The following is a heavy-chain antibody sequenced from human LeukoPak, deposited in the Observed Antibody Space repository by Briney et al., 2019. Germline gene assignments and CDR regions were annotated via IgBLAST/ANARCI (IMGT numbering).Heavy chain of an antibody. J-gene: IGHJ4*02. CDR1: GFTFRSYA. Sequence: GGSLRLSCAASGFTFRSYAVHWVRQAPGKGLEWVAVISYDGSNKYYADSVKGRFTISRDNSKNTLYLQMNSLRAEDTAVYYCARGLDSSGWYIDYWGQGTLVTVSS. V-gene: IGHV3-30-3*01. CDR3: ARGLDSSGWYIDY. D-gene: IGHD6-19*01. CDR2: ISYDGSNK.